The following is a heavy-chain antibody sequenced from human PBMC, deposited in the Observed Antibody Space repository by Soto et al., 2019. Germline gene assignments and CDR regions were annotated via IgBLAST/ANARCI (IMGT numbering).Heavy chain of an antibody. CDR1: GGSISSSNW. Sequence: PSETLSLTCAVSGGSISSSNWWSWVRQPPGKGLEWIGEIYHSGSTNYNPSLKSRVTISVDKSKNQFSLKLSSVTAADTAVYYCASRVWGSYSFFSGQNSAFDYWGQGTLVTVSS. CDR2: IYHSGST. CDR3: ASRVWGSYSFFSGQNSAFDY. J-gene: IGHJ4*02. D-gene: IGHD3-16*02. V-gene: IGHV4-4*02.